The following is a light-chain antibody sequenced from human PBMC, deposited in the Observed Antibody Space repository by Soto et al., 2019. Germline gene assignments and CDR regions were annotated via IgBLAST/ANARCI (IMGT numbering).Light chain of an antibody. CDR2: SNS. CDR1: SSNIGSNT. J-gene: IGLJ1*01. V-gene: IGLV1-44*01. CDR3: AAWDDSLNGPNYV. Sequence: QSVLTQPPSASRTPGQRITISCSGSSSNIGSNTVNWYQQLPGTAPKLLIYSNSQRPSGVPDRFSGSKSGTSASLAISGLQSEDEADYYCAAWDDSLNGPNYVFGTGTKLTVL.